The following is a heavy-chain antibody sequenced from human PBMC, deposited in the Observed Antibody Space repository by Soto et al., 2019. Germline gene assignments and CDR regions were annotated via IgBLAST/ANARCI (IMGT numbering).Heavy chain of an antibody. CDR2: ISSSGSTI. Sequence: PGGSLRLSYAASGFTFSGYEMNWVRQAPGKGLEWVSYISSSGSTIYYADSVKGRFTISRDNAKNSLYLQMNSLRAEDTAVYYCARDHKGGYYYYGMDVWGQGTTVTVSS. V-gene: IGHV3-48*03. CDR3: ARDHKGGYYYYGMDV. J-gene: IGHJ6*02. CDR1: GFTFSGYE.